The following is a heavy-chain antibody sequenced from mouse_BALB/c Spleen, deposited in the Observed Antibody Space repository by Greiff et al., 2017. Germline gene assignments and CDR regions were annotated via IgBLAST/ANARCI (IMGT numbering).Heavy chain of an antibody. Sequence: EVKLVESGGGLVKPGGSLKLSCAASGFTFSSYAMSWVRQTPEKRLEWVSAISSGGSYTYYPDSVKGRFTISRDNAKNTLYLQMSSLRSEDTAMYYCARQTGGFAYWGQGTLVTVSA. V-gene: IGHV5-9-3*01. J-gene: IGHJ3*01. CDR1: GFTFSSYA. CDR3: ARQTGGFAY. CDR2: ISSGGSYT. D-gene: IGHD3-2*01.